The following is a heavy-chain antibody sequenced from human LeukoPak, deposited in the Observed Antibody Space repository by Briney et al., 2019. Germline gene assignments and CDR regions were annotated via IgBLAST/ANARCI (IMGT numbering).Heavy chain of an antibody. D-gene: IGHD3-3*01. CDR3: AREAQITIFGVVIEEAFDY. J-gene: IGHJ4*02. CDR2: INHSGST. Sequence: SETLSLTCAVYGGSFSGYYWSWIRQPPGKGLEWIGEINHSGSTNYNPSLKSRVTISVDTSKNQFSLKLSSVTAADTAVYYCAREAQITIFGVVIEEAFDYWGQGTLVTVSS. CDR1: GGSFSGYY. V-gene: IGHV4-34*01.